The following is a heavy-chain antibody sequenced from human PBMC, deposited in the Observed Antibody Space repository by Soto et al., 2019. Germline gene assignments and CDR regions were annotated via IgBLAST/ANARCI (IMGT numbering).Heavy chain of an antibody. V-gene: IGHV1-69*06. CDR3: ARVRIFAGDYYYGMDV. CDR1: GGTFSSYA. Sequence: QVQLVQSGAEVKKPGSSVKVSCKASGGTFSSYAISWVRQAPGQGLEWMGGIIPIFGTANYAQKFQGRVTITADKSTSTADMELSSLRSEDTAVYYCARVRIFAGDYYYGMDVWGQGTTVTVSS. J-gene: IGHJ6*02. D-gene: IGHD3-3*01. CDR2: IIPIFGTA.